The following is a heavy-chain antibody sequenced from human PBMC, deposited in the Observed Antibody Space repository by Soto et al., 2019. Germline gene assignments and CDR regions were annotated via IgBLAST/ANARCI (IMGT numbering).Heavy chain of an antibody. V-gene: IGHV3-11*01. D-gene: IGHD3-3*02. Sequence: PGGSLRLSCAVSGLTFSDYYTSWIRQPPGKGLEWVSYISGSGSRTYYAASVKGRFTISRDNAKNSLYLQVNSLRAEDTAVYYCARGGDYIFGVVNGLDVWGQGTTVTVSS. CDR1: GLTFSDYY. J-gene: IGHJ6*02. CDR3: ARGGDYIFGVVNGLDV. CDR2: ISGSGSRT.